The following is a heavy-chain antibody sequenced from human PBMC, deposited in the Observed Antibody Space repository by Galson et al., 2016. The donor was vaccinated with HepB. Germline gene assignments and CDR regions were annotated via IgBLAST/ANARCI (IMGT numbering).Heavy chain of an antibody. CDR1: FTTYG. V-gene: IGHV1-18*04. CDR2: ISTNSGNT. D-gene: IGHD1-1*01. Sequence: FTTYGISWVRQTPGQGLEWMGWISTNSGNTNYAQILQGRVTMTTDTSTRTAYMELRSRRSDDTAIYYCARDRDWNLDFWGQGTLVTVSS. CDR3: ARDRDWNLDF. J-gene: IGHJ4*02.